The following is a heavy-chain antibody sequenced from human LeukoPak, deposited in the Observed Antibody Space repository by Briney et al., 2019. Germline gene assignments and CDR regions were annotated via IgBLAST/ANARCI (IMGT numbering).Heavy chain of an antibody. CDR1: GFTFSSYG. CDR2: IKQDGSEK. Sequence: GSLRLSCAASGFTFSSYGMHWVRQAPGKGLEWVANIKQDGSEKYYVDSVKGRFTISRDNAKNSLYLQMNSLRAEDTAVYYCARDGYSGSYGVVDPWGQGTLVTVSS. J-gene: IGHJ5*02. D-gene: IGHD1-26*01. CDR3: ARDGYSGSYGVVDP. V-gene: IGHV3-7*01.